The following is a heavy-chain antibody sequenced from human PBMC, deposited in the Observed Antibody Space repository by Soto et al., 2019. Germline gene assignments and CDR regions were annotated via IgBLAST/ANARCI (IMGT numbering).Heavy chain of an antibody. Sequence: PGGSLRLSCAASGFTFSSYGMHWVRQAPGKGLEWVAVIWYDGSNKYYADSVKGRFTISRDNSKNTLYLQMNSLRAEDTAVYYCARGLLAWVSVATTYYYGMDVWGQGTTVTVSS. J-gene: IGHJ6*02. V-gene: IGHV3-33*01. D-gene: IGHD5-12*01. CDR3: ARGLLAWVSVATTYYYGMDV. CDR2: IWYDGSNK. CDR1: GFTFSSYG.